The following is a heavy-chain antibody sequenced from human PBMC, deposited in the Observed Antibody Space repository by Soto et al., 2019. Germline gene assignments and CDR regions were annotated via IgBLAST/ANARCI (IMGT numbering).Heavy chain of an antibody. D-gene: IGHD2-8*01. J-gene: IGHJ4*02. V-gene: IGHV4-39*01. Sequence: SETLSLTCTVSGGSVSNSNHYWGWIRHSSGTGLEWIGSVYYRGRSYSKSPVKSRVTISVDTSKNQFSLNLNSVTASDTAVYYCVSQRTSVLTQAYFDYWGPGALVTVSS. CDR3: VSQRTSVLTQAYFDY. CDR1: GGSVSNSNHY. CDR2: VYYRGRS.